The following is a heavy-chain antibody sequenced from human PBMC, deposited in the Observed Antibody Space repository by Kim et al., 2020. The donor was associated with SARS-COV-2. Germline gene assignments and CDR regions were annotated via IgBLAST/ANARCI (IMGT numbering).Heavy chain of an antibody. CDR2: ISYDGSNK. D-gene: IGHD3-10*01. CDR3: ARVEWFSITMVRGVIGAFDI. V-gene: IGHV3-30*04. CDR1: GFTFSSYA. J-gene: IGHJ3*02. Sequence: GGSLRLSCAASGFTFSSYAMHWVRQAPGKGLEWVAVISYDGSNKYYADSVKGRFTISRDNSKNTLYLQMNSLRAEDTAVYYCARVEWFSITMVRGVIGAFDIWGQGTMVTVSS.